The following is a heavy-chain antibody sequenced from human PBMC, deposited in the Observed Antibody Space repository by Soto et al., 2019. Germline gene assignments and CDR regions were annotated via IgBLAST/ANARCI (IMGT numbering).Heavy chain of an antibody. CDR1: GGSFSGYY. V-gene: IGHV4-34*01. Sequence: SETLSLTCAVYGGSFSGYYWSWIRQPPGKGLEWIGEINHSGSTNYNPSLKSRVTISVDTSKNQFSLKLSSVTAADTAVYYCARGLRNTANWTPVAYYYYYMDVWGKGTTVTVS. CDR3: ARGLRNTANWTPVAYYYYYMDV. CDR2: INHSGST. J-gene: IGHJ6*03. D-gene: IGHD5-18*01.